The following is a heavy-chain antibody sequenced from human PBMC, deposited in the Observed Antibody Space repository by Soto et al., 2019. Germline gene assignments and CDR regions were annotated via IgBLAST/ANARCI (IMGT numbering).Heavy chain of an antibody. CDR1: GFIFSDFG. CDR2: ISDDGSEE. J-gene: IGHJ4*02. D-gene: IGHD1-26*01. V-gene: IGHV3-30*03. CDR3: ARQSDGWDGSWFVC. Sequence: QVHLVESGGGVVQPGTSLRLSCAASGFIFSDFGMHWVRQTPGRGLEWVADISDDGSEENYADSEQGRFTITRDNSNNTLYLQMGSLRAEDTAVCYWARQSDGWDGSWFVCWGQGTRVNVS.